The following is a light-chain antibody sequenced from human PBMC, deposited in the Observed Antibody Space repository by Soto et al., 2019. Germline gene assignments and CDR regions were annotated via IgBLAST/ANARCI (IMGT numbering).Light chain of an antibody. Sequence: LVLTQSPATLSLSPGEGATLSCRASQSVASYLAWYQQKPGQAPSLLIYGASNRATGIPARFSGSGSGTDFTLTISSLEPEDFAVYYCQQRSDWPITFGQGTRLEIK. CDR2: GAS. CDR3: QQRSDWPIT. CDR1: QSVASY. V-gene: IGKV3-11*01. J-gene: IGKJ5*01.